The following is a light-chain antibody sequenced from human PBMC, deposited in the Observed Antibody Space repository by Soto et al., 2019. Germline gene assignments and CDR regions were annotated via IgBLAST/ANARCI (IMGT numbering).Light chain of an antibody. V-gene: IGKV1-9*01. CDR2: GAS. Sequence: DIPLTQSPSFLSASVGDRVTITCRASQGIRSYLAWYQQRPGKAPELLIYGASTLRPGGASRFSGSGSGTEFSLTISSLQREDFATYFCQQLNTFPPFFTLGPGTKVDIK. CDR3: QQLNTFPPFFT. J-gene: IGKJ3*01. CDR1: QGIRSY.